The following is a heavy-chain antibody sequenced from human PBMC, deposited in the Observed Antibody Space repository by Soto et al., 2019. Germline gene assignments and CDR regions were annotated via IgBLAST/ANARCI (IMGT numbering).Heavy chain of an antibody. CDR3: AASLTGYCYVDY. CDR2: INAGNGNT. D-gene: IGHD3-9*01. V-gene: IGHV1-3*01. CDR1: GYTFTTYG. J-gene: IGHJ4*02. Sequence: GASVPVSCKASGYTFTTYGISWVRQAPGQRLEGMGWINAGNGNTKYSQKFQGRVTITRDTSASTAYMELSSVAAADTAVYYCAASLTGYCYVDYWGQGTLVTVSS.